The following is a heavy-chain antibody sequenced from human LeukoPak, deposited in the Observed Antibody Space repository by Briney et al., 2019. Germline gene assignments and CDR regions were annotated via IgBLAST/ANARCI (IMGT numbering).Heavy chain of an antibody. Sequence: GGSLRLSCAASGFTFSSYAMSWVRQAPGKGLEWVASLKEDGGRQYYVDSVKGRFTISRDNAKNSLYLQMSSLRVDDTAVYYCARDLSSRDAYWGQGTLVTVSS. CDR3: ARDLSSRDAY. CDR1: GFTFSSYA. CDR2: LKEDGGRQ. J-gene: IGHJ4*02. D-gene: IGHD6-13*01. V-gene: IGHV3-7*03.